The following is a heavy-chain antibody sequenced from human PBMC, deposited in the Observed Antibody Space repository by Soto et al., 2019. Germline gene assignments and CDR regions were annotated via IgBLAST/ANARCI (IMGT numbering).Heavy chain of an antibody. V-gene: IGHV4-59*08. CDR2: INYSGST. CDR3: ATRKRESNRLDY. J-gene: IGHJ4*02. Sequence: SETLSLTCTVSGGSLSSYYWSWIRQPPGTGLEWIGDINYSGSTNYNPSLESRVTISVDTSKNHFSLKLSSVTAAVTAVYYCATRKRESNRLDYWGQGTLVTVSS. D-gene: IGHD4-4*01. CDR1: GGSLSSYY.